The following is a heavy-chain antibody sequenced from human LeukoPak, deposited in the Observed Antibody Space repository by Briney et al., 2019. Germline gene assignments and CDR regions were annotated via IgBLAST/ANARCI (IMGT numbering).Heavy chain of an antibody. CDR1: GYDFTGYY. V-gene: IGHV1-2*02. CDR2: VNPRNGGT. Sequence: ASVKVSCKASGYDFTGYYVHWVRQAPGHGFEWMGWVNPRNGGTHYAQNFQGRVTITGDTSITTAYMELGSLTSDDTAVYYCARGRTSDYWGQGTLVTVSS. CDR3: ARGRTSDY. J-gene: IGHJ4*02.